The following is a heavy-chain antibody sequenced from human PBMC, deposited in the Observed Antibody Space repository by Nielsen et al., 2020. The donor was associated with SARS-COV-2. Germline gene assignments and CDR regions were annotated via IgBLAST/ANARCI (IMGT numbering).Heavy chain of an antibody. CDR2: ISGNGGST. D-gene: IGHD3-22*01. CDR1: GFTFSNYA. V-gene: IGHV3-23*01. J-gene: IGHJ4*02. CDR3: AKAPQFYDSSAYDY. Sequence: GESLKISCAASGFTFSNYAMSWVRQAPGKGLEWVSSISGNGGSTYYTGSVKGRFTMSRDNSKNTVSLQMNSLRDEDTAVYYCAKAPQFYDSSAYDYWGQGTLVNVSS.